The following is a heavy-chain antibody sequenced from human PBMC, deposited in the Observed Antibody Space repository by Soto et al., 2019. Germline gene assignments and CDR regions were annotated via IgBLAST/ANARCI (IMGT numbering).Heavy chain of an antibody. V-gene: IGHV4-61*01. D-gene: IGHD1-7*01. CDR3: AGTTSLQWYYMDV. CDR1: GGSVISGSYY. CDR2: IYYSGST. J-gene: IGHJ6*03. Sequence: SETLSLTCTVSGGSVISGSYYWSWIRQPPGKGLEWIGYIYYSGSTNYNPSLKSRVTISVDTSKNQFSLKLSSVTAADTAVYYCAGTTSLQWYYMDVWGKGTTVTVSS.